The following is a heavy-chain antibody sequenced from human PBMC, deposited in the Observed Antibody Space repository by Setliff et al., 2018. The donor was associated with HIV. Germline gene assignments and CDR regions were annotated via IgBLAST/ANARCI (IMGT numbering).Heavy chain of an antibody. V-gene: IGHV4-61*09. Sequence: LSLTCTVSGDSISRDFYYWNWIRQPAGKRLEWIGHIYTNGRTHYNPSLKSRVTISMDTSKNQFSLKLSSVTAADTAVYYCARNDAFDIWGQGTLVTVSS. J-gene: IGHJ3*02. CDR3: ARNDAFDI. CDR2: IYTNGRT. CDR1: GDSISRDFYY.